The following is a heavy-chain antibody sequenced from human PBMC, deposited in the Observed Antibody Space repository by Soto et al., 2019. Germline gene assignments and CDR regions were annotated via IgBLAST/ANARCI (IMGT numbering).Heavy chain of an antibody. CDR3: ARAECISTSCYAYYYYYYGMDV. CDR2: IIPIFGTA. Sequence: QVQLVHSGAEVKKPGSSVKVSCKASGGTFSSYAISWVRQAPGQGLEWMGGIIPIFGTANYAQKFQGRVTITADESTSTAYMELSSLRSEDTAVYYCARAECISTSCYAYYYYYYGMDVWGQGTTVTVSS. V-gene: IGHV1-69*12. J-gene: IGHJ6*02. CDR1: GGTFSSYA. D-gene: IGHD2-2*01.